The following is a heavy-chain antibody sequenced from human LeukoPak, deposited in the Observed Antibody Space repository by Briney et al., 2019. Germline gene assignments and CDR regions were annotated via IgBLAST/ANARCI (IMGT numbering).Heavy chain of an antibody. V-gene: IGHV5-51*01. Sequence: GESLKISCKGSGYSFTRYWIGWVRQMPGKGLEWMGIIYPGDSDTRYSPSFQGQVTISADKRISTAYLQWSSLKASDTAMYYCARHGYKAAAGRGGWFHPWGQGTLVTVSS. D-gene: IGHD6-13*01. CDR2: IYPGDSDT. CDR1: GYSFTRYW. CDR3: ARHGYKAAAGRGGWFHP. J-gene: IGHJ5*02.